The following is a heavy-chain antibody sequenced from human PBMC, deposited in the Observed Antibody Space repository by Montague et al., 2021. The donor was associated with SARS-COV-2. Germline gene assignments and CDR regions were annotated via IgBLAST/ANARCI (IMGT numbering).Heavy chain of an antibody. Sequence: SETLSLTCTVSGGSISSSSYYWGWIRQPPGKGLEWIGSIYYSGSTYYNPSLKSRVTISVDTSKNQFSLELSSVTAADTAVYYCARHCVVRGVSAGWFDSWGQGTLVTVSS. CDR3: ARHCVVRGVSAGWFDS. CDR2: IYYSGST. V-gene: IGHV4-39*01. D-gene: IGHD3-10*01. CDR1: GGSISSSSYY. J-gene: IGHJ5*01.